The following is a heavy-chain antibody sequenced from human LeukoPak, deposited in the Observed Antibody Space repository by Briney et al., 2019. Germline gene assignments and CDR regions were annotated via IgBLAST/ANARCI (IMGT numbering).Heavy chain of an antibody. Sequence: PGGSLRLSCAASGFTFSWYWMSWVRQAPGKGLEWVANIKEDGSIKYYVDSVKGRLTISRDNAKSSVYLQVNSLRAEDTALYYCARIGYSGSSIDYWGQGTLVTVSS. CDR1: GFTFSWYW. D-gene: IGHD6-13*01. J-gene: IGHJ4*02. V-gene: IGHV3-7*01. CDR3: ARIGYSGSSIDY. CDR2: IKEDGSIK.